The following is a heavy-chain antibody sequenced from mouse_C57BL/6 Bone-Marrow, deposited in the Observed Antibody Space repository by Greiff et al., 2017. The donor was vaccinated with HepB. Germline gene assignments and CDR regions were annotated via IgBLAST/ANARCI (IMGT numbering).Heavy chain of an antibody. CDR2: IYPRSGNT. J-gene: IGHJ3*01. D-gene: IGHD3-2*02. Sequence: VMLVESGAELARPGASVKLSCKASGYTFKSYGISWVKQRTGQGLEWIGEIYPRSGNTYYNEKFKGKATLTADKSSSTAYMELRSLTSEDSAVYFCARRAAQATPFAYWGQGTLVTVSA. CDR3: ARRAAQATPFAY. CDR1: GYTFKSYG. V-gene: IGHV1-81*01.